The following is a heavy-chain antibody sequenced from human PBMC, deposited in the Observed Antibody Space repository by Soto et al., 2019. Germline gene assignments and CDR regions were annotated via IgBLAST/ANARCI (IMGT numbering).Heavy chain of an antibody. CDR3: AKVRGKGPRAASAVVFDY. V-gene: IGHV3-23*01. CDR1: GFTFSSYA. CDR2: ISGSGGST. Sequence: GGSLRLSCAASGFTFSSYAMSWVRQAPGKGLEWVSAISGSGGSTYYADSVRGRFTIDRYNSKNTLYLQRNSLRAEDTSGYYCAKVRGKGPRAASAVVFDYWGQGTLVTVSS. D-gene: IGHD6-13*01. J-gene: IGHJ4*02.